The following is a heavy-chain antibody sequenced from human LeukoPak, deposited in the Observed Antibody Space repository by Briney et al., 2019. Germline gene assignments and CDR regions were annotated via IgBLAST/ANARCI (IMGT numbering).Heavy chain of an antibody. CDR2: IYYSGST. V-gene: IGHV4-39*07. D-gene: IGHD1-7*01. J-gene: IGHJ4*02. Sequence: SETLSLTCSVSGGSISSSSHYWGWIRQPPGTGLEWIGSIYYSGSTYYNPSLKSRVTISVDTSKNQFSLKLSSVTAADTAVYYCARDRAATTRGSDYWGQGTLVTVSS. CDR1: GGSISSSSHY. CDR3: ARDRAATTRGSDY.